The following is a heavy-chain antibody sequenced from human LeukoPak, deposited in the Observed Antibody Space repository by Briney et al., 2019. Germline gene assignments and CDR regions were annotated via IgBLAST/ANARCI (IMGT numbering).Heavy chain of an antibody. D-gene: IGHD1-26*01. CDR3: ARRLSKSSGGSRGAFDI. Sequence: SETLSLTCTVSGGSISSSSYYWGWIRQPPGKGLEWIGSIYYSGSTYYNPSLKSRVTISVDTSKNQFSLKLSSVTAADTAIYYCARRLSKSSGGSRGAFDIWGQGTMVTVSS. CDR2: IYYSGST. J-gene: IGHJ3*02. CDR1: GGSISSSSYY. V-gene: IGHV4-39*01.